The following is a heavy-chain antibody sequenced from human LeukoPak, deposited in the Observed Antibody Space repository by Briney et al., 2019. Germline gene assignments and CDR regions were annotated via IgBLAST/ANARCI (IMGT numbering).Heavy chain of an antibody. J-gene: IGHJ4*02. D-gene: IGHD6-13*01. CDR2: ISGSGGST. V-gene: IGHV3-23*01. CDR1: GFTFSNYW. CDR3: AKVGGPGYSSSWPFDY. Sequence: GGSLRLSCAASGFTFSNYWMHWVRQAPGKGLEWVSAISGSGGSTYYADSVKGRFTISRDNSKNTLYLQMNSLRAEDTAVYYCAKVGGPGYSSSWPFDYWGQGTLVTVSS.